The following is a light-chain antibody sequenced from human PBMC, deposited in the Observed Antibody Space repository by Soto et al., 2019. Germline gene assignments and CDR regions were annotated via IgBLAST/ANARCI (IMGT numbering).Light chain of an antibody. V-gene: IGLV2-14*01. CDR3: SSYTARSTGV. CDR2: EVS. Sequence: QSVLTQPASMSGSPGQSITISCTGTSSDVGGYNYVSWYQQHPGTSPKLMIYEVSNRPSGVSNRFSGSKSGNTASLIISGLQAEDEGDYYCSSYTARSTGVFGGGTKLTVL. J-gene: IGLJ3*02. CDR1: SSDVGGYNY.